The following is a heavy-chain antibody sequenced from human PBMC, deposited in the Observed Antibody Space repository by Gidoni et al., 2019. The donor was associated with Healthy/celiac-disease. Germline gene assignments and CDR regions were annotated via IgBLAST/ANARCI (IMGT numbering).Heavy chain of an antibody. CDR1: GFTFSTAW. J-gene: IGHJ4*02. Sequence: EVQLVESGGGLVKPGGSLRLSCAASGFTFSTAWMRWVRQAPGKGLEWVGRIKSKTDGGTTDYAAPVKGRFTISRDDSKNTLYLQMNSLKTEDTAVYYCTTKIESITIFGVVIEVLDYWGQGTLVTVSS. CDR3: TTKIESITIFGVVIEVLDY. V-gene: IGHV3-15*01. D-gene: IGHD3-3*01. CDR2: IKSKTDGGTT.